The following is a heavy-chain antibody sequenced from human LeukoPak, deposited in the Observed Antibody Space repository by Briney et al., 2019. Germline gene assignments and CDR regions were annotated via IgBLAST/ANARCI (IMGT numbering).Heavy chain of an antibody. J-gene: IGHJ3*02. Sequence: ASGPTLVIPSQTLTLTCTFSGFSLNIAGVGVGWIRQPPGKALEWLALIYWNDDNRYSPSLKNRFTISKDSSKNQVALTMTNMDPVDTATYYCAHSAWGTFDIWGQGTVVAVSS. D-gene: IGHD3-16*01. CDR2: IYWNDDN. CDR1: GFSLNIAGVG. V-gene: IGHV2-5*01. CDR3: AHSAWGTFDI.